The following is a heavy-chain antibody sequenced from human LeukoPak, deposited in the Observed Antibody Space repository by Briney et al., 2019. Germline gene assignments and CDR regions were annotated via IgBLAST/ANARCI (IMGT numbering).Heavy chain of an antibody. CDR3: AKDGRYCSSTSCYHAFDI. CDR1: GFTFSSYG. CDR2: IRYDGSNK. V-gene: IGHV3-30*02. J-gene: IGHJ3*02. Sequence: AGGSLRLSCAASGFTFSSYGMHWVRQAPGKGLEWVAFIRYDGSNKYYADSVKGRFTISRDNSKSTLYLQMNSLRAEDTAVYYCAKDGRYCSSTSCYHAFDIWGQGTMVTVSS. D-gene: IGHD2-2*01.